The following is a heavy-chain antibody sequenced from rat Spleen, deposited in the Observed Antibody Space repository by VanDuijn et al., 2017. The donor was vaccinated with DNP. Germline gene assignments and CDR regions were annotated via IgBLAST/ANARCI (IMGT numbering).Heavy chain of an antibody. CDR1: GFIFSNYW. Sequence: EVQLVESGGGPVQPGRSLNLSCVASGFIFSNYWMTWIRQAPGKGLEWVASISSGGGGTYYPDSVKGRFTISRDNAKSTLYLQMDSLRSEDTATYYCARGGGAGYYFDYWGQGVMVTVSS. V-gene: IGHV5-31*01. D-gene: IGHD1-11*01. CDR2: ISSGGGGT. J-gene: IGHJ2*01. CDR3: ARGGGAGYYFDY.